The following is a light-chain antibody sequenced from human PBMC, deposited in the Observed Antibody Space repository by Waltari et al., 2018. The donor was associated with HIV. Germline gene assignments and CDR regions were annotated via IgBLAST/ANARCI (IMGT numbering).Light chain of an antibody. CDR1: NSNIGAPYD. J-gene: IGLJ3*02. V-gene: IGLV1-40*01. CDR2: MNT. CDR3: QSYDTSLGASV. Sequence: QSVLTQPPSVSGAPGRSVIITCTGNNSNIGAPYDVHWYQQLPGAAPKLLTSMNTNRPSGVRDRLSVSRSGTSASLAITGLQAGDEADYYCQSYDTSLGASVFGGGTKLTVL.